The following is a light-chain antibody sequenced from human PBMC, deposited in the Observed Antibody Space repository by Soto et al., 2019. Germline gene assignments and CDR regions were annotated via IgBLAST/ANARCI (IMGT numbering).Light chain of an antibody. J-gene: IGKJ1*01. Sequence: EMQMTQSPSSLSASLGDRVTITCRASQRIGTYLNWYQQKPGKVPKLLVYGASSLQSGVPSRFSGSGSGTDFTLTISSLQPEDSATYYCQESHSHSWTFGQGTEVEIE. CDR3: QESHSHSWT. V-gene: IGKV1-39*01. CDR2: GAS. CDR1: QRIGTY.